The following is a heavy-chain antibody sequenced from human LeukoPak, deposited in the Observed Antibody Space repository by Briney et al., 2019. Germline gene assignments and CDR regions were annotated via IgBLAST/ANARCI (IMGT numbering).Heavy chain of an antibody. V-gene: IGHV5-10-1*01. D-gene: IGHD3-10*01. CDR3: ARHQYYYGSGCDP. CDR2: IDPSDFYT. Sequence: RGESLKISCKGSGYSFTSYWISWVRQMPGKGLEWMGRIDPSDFYTNYSPSFQGHVTISADKSISTAYLQWSSLKASDTAMYYCARHQYYYGSGCDPWGQGTLVTVSS. CDR1: GYSFTSYW. J-gene: IGHJ5*02.